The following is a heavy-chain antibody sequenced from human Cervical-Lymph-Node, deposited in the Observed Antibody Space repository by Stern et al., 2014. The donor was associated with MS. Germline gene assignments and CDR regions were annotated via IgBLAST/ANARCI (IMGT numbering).Heavy chain of an antibody. D-gene: IGHD4-17*01. CDR3: ASGPYGDHYYFDY. V-gene: IGHV4-31*03. CDR2: IYYSGST. CDR1: GGSISSGGYY. Sequence: QLQLQESGPGLVKPSQTLSLTCTVSGGSISSGGYYWSWIRQHPGKGLEWIGYIYYSGSTYYNTSLKSRVTISVDTSKNQFSLKLSSVTAADTAVYYCASGPYGDHYYFDYWGQGTLVTVSS. J-gene: IGHJ4*02.